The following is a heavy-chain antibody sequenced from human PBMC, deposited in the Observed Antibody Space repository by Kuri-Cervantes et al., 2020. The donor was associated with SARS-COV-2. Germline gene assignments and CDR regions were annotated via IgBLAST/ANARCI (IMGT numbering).Heavy chain of an antibody. CDR1: GYTFTSYG. D-gene: IGHD3-9*01. Sequence: ASVKVSCKASGYTFTSYGISWVRQAPGQGLEWMGWINAGNGDTKYSQKFQGRVTITRDTSASTAYMELGSLRSEDTAVYYCASGALYFDWLFESDYCYGMDVWGQGTTVTVSS. CDR3: ASGALYFDWLFESDYCYGMDV. V-gene: IGHV1-3*01. J-gene: IGHJ6*02. CDR2: INAGNGDT.